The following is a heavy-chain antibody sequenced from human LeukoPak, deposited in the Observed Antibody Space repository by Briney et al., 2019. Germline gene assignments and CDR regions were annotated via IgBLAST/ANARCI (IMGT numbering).Heavy chain of an antibody. V-gene: IGHV4-31*03. Sequence: PSETLSLTCTVSGGSISSGGYYWSWIRQHPGKGLEWIGYIYYSGSTYYNPSLKSRVTVSVDTSKNQFSLKLSSVTAADTAVYYCARGTNYYDSPCFDYWGQGTLVTVSS. CDR1: GGSISSGGYY. D-gene: IGHD3-22*01. CDR3: ARGTNYYDSPCFDY. CDR2: IYYSGST. J-gene: IGHJ4*02.